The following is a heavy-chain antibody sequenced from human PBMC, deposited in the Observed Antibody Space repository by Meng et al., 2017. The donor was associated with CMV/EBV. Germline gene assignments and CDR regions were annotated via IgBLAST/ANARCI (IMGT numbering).Heavy chain of an antibody. CDR3: ARDRATTIFGDFDY. D-gene: IGHD3-3*01. J-gene: IGHJ4*02. V-gene: IGHV1-46*01. CDR1: GYTFTSYY. CDR2: INPSGGST. Sequence: ASVKVSCKASGYTFTSYYMHWVRQAPGQGLEWMGIINPSGGSTSYAQKFQGRVTMTRDTSISTAYMELSRLRSDDTAVYYCARDRATTIFGDFDYWGQGTLVTVSS.